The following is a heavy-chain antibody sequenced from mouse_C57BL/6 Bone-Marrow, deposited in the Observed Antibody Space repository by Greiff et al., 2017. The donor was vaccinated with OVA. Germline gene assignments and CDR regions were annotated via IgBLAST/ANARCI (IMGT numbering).Heavy chain of an antibody. CDR3: VRRGGSSYWYFDV. J-gene: IGHJ1*03. V-gene: IGHV10-1*01. Sequence: EVKLLESGGGLVQPKGSLKLSCAASGFSFNTYAMNWVRQAPGKGLEWVARIRSKSNNYATYYADSVKDRFTISRDDSESMLYLQMNNLKTEDTAMYYCVRRGGSSYWYFDVWGTGTTVTVSS. D-gene: IGHD1-3*01. CDR2: IRSKSNNYAT. CDR1: GFSFNTYA.